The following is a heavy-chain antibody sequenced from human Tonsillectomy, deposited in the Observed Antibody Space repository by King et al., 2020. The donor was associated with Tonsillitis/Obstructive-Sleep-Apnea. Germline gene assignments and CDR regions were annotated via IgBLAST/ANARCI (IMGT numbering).Heavy chain of an antibody. Sequence: VQLVESGGGLVKPGGSLRLSCAASGFTFRDYYMSWIRQAPGKGLEWVSYISSSSSYTNYADSVKGRFTISRDNAKNSLYLQMNSLGAEDTAVYYCARDVYGSGSPEYFQHWGQGTLVTVSS. J-gene: IGHJ1*01. V-gene: IGHV3-11*05. CDR2: ISSSSSYT. CDR3: ARDVYGSGSPEYFQH. D-gene: IGHD3-10*01. CDR1: GFTFRDYY.